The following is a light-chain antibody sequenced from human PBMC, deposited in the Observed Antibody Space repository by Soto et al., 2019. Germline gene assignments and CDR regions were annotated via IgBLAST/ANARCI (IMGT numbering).Light chain of an antibody. V-gene: IGLV2-14*01. CDR1: ISDVGGYSY. J-gene: IGLJ1*01. CDR3: CSDTTTSALAV. Sequence: QSVLTQPASVSGSPGQSITISCTVAISDVGGYSYVSWYQQYPGKAPKLIIFEVNVRPSGVSDRFSGSKSGNTASLTISGLQAEDEADYFCSDTTTSALAVFGTGTKVTLL. CDR2: EVN.